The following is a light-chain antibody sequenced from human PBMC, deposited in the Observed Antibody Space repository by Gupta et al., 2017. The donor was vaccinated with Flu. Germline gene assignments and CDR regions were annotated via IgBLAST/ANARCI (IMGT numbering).Light chain of an antibody. J-gene: IGKJ1*01. Sequence: IVLTQSTSTLYLSQEERATLSCRASQSVSSSYLAWYQHKPGQAPRLLIYSASSRATGIPDRFSGSGSGTDFILTISRLEPEDFAVYYCQQYGTSPRTFGQGTKVEIK. V-gene: IGKV3-20*01. CDR2: SAS. CDR3: QQYGTSPRT. CDR1: QSVSSSY.